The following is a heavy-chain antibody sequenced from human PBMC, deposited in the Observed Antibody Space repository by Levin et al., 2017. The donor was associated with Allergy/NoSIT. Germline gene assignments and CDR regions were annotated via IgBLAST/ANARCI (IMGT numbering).Heavy chain of an antibody. Sequence: GGSLRLSCAASGFTFSSYGMHWVRQAPGKGLEWVAVISYDGSNKYYADSVKGRFTISRDNSKNTLYLQMNSLRAEDTAVYYCAKVTNDYGAKTYWGQGTLVTVSS. CDR1: GFTFSSYG. J-gene: IGHJ4*02. CDR2: ISYDGSNK. V-gene: IGHV3-30*18. D-gene: IGHD4-17*01. CDR3: AKVTNDYGAKTY.